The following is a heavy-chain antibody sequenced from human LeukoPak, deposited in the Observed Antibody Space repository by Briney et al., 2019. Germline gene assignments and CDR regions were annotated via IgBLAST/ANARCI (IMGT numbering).Heavy chain of an antibody. CDR3: AKNYGDYGDYYAMDV. CDR2: ISYDGSNK. D-gene: IGHD4-17*01. V-gene: IGHV3-30*18. Sequence: GRSLRLSCAASEFTFSTYGMHWVRQAPGKGLEWVAVISYDGSNKYYADSVKGRFTISRDNSMNTLHLQMNSLSVEDTAVYYCAKNYGDYGDYYAMDVWGQGTTVTVSS. J-gene: IGHJ6*02. CDR1: EFTFSTYG.